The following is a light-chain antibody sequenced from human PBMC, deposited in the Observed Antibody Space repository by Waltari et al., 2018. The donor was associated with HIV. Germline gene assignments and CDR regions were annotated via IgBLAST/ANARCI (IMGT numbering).Light chain of an antibody. J-gene: IGKJ2*01. V-gene: IGKV1-13*02. CDR2: EAS. CDR1: QGISSA. Sequence: AIQLTQSPSSLSASVGDRVTITCRASQGISSALAWYQQKPGKAPTLLIYEASSLESGVPSRFSGSGSGTDFTLTISSLQPADFATYYCQHFNSYPHTFGQGTKLEIK. CDR3: QHFNSYPHT.